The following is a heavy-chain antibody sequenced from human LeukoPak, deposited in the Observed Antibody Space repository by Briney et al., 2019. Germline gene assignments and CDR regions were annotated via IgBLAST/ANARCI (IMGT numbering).Heavy chain of an antibody. D-gene: IGHD1-26*01. J-gene: IGHJ4*02. CDR3: ARDKIVGPTTLDY. CDR1: GFTFSSYW. CDR2: IKQDGYEK. Sequence: GGSLRLSCAASGFTFSSYWMSWVRQAPGKGLEWVANIKQDGYEKYYVDSVKGRFTISRDNAKNSLYLQMNSLRADDTAIYYCARDKIVGPTTLDYWGQGTLVTVSS. V-gene: IGHV3-7*01.